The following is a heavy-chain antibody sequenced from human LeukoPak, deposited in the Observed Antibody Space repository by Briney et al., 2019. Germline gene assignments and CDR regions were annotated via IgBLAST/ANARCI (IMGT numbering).Heavy chain of an antibody. CDR3: AKETHMVIRRASDY. D-gene: IGHD2-21*01. Sequence: GGSLRLSCAASGFTFSSYAMSWARQAPGKGLEWVSGISGSGGSTHYADSVKGRFTISRDNSKNTLYLQMNSLRAEDTAVYYCAKETHMVIRRASDYWGQGTLVTVSS. V-gene: IGHV3-23*01. J-gene: IGHJ4*02. CDR2: ISGSGGST. CDR1: GFTFSSYA.